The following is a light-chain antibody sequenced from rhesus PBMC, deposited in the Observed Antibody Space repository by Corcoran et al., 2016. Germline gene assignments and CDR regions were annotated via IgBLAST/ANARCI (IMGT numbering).Light chain of an antibody. J-gene: IGKJ4*01. CDR3: QQYNDLLLT. CDR2: SAY. V-gene: IGKV3-40*03. Sequence: EIVMTQSPATLSLSPGETATLSCRASESVGSYLAWYQQKPGQAPKHLVHSAYFRATGIPARFCGSGSRTEFTLTISSLEPEDVGVYHCQQYNDLLLTFGGGTKVELK. CDR1: ESVGSY.